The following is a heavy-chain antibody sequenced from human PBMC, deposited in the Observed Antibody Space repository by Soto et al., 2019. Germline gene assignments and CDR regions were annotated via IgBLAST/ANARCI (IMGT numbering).Heavy chain of an antibody. V-gene: IGHV5-51*01. CDR1: GYSFTSYW. Sequence: GESLKISCKGSGYSFTSYWIGWVRQMPGKGLEWMGIIYPGDSDTRYSPSFQGQVTISADKSISTAYLQWSSLKASDTAMYYCARPDPAHGYQAGMDVRGQGPTVTVSS. CDR2: IYPGDSDT. J-gene: IGHJ6*02. CDR3: ARPDPAHGYQAGMDV. D-gene: IGHD6-13*01.